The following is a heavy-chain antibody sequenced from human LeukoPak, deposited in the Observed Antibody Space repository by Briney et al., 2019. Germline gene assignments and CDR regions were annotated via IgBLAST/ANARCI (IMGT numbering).Heavy chain of an antibody. CDR2: IYYSGST. CDR1: GGSISSYY. CDR3: ARGYCSGGNCYPFDY. J-gene: IGHJ4*02. D-gene: IGHD2-15*01. Sequence: SETLSLTCTVSGGSISSYYWSWIRQPPGKGLEWIGYIYYSGSTYYNPSLKSRLTISRDTSKNQFSLKLSSVTAADTAVYYCARGYCSGGNCYPFDYWGQGTLVTVSS. V-gene: IGHV4-30-4*01.